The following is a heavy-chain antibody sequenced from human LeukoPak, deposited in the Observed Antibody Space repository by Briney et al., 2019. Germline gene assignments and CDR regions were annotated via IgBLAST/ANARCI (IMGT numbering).Heavy chain of an antibody. CDR2: INPNSGGT. D-gene: IGHD2-2*01. J-gene: IGHJ5*02. CDR1: GYTFTGYY. Sequence: ASVKVSCRASGYTFTGYYMHWVRQAPGQGLEWMGWINPNSGGTNYAQKFQGRVTMTRDTSISTAYMELSRLRSDDTAVYYCARAGRCCSSTSCYSKGHWFDPWGQGTLVTVSS. V-gene: IGHV1-2*02. CDR3: ARAGRCCSSTSCYSKGHWFDP.